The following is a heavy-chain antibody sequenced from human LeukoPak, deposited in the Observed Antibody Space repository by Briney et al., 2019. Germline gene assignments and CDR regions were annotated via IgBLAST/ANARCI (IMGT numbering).Heavy chain of an antibody. D-gene: IGHD6-13*01. CDR1: GFSFNTYG. V-gene: IGHV4-4*02. J-gene: IGHJ4*02. CDR3: ARNKESNSWYPVFDY. CDR2: IFHGGNT. Sequence: KPGGSLRLSCAASGFSFNTYGMNWVRQPPGKGLEWIGEIFHGGNTNYNPSLKSRVTISVDKSNNQFSLELSSVTAADTAVYYCARNKESNSWYPVFDYWGQGTLVTVSS.